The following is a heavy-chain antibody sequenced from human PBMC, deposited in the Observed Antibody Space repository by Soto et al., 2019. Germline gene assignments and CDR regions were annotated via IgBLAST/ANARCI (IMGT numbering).Heavy chain of an antibody. CDR2: INHSGST. J-gene: IGHJ4*02. CDR3: AGVSLYFDY. D-gene: IGHD3-16*01. CDR1: GGSFSGYY. Sequence: SETLSLTCAVYGGSFSGYYWSWIRQPPGKGLEWIGEINHSGSTNYNPSLKSRVTISVDTSKNQFSLKLSSVTAADTAVYYCAGVSLYFDYWGQGTLVTVSS. V-gene: IGHV4-34*01.